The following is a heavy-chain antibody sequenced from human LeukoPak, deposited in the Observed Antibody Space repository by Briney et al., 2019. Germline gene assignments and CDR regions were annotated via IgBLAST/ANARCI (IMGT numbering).Heavy chain of an antibody. CDR1: GFTFSSYA. Sequence: GGPLRLSCAASGFTFSSYAMSWVRQAPGKGLEWVPAISGSGGSTYYADSVKGRFTIPRDNSNNTLYLQINSLRAEDTAVNYCAKDGIQRLVDYWGQRTLVTVSS. CDR3: AKDGIQRLVDY. CDR2: ISGSGGST. J-gene: IGHJ4*02. D-gene: IGHD6-19*01. V-gene: IGHV3-23*01.